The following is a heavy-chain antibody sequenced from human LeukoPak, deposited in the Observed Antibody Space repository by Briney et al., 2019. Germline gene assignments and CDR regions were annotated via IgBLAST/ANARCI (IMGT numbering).Heavy chain of an antibody. CDR3: ARDSGGSYYVGAFDI. D-gene: IGHD1-26*01. Sequence: SVRVSFKAVGFTFIKYGISWVRQAPGQGLEWMGWISAYNSKTHNVQKLQGRVTMSPHTSTSTAYMELRSLRSDDKAVYYCARDSGGSYYVGAFDIWGQGTMVTVSS. CDR2: ISAYNSKT. CDR1: GFTFIKYG. J-gene: IGHJ3*02. V-gene: IGHV1-18*01.